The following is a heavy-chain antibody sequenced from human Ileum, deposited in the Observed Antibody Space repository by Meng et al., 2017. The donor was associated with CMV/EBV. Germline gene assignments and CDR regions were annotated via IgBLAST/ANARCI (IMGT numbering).Heavy chain of an antibody. CDR1: GFIVPTKY. D-gene: IGHD3-10*01. V-gene: IGHV3-53*01. J-gene: IGHJ4*02. CDR3: ARGGFRGLYYFED. Sequence: SWAASGFIVPTKYLTWVRRAPGKGLEGVSIVYGGGSTYYADSVKGRFTISRDHSKNTVLLQMNSLRAEDTAVYYCARGGFRGLYYFEDWGQGTLVTVSS. CDR2: VYGGGST.